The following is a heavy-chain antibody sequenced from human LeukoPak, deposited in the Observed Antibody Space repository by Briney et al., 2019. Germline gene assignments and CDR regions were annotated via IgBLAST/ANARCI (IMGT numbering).Heavy chain of an antibody. D-gene: IGHD2-2*01. CDR3: ARNAVPDRPFSGMDV. CDR1: GGTFSSYA. V-gene: IGHV1-69*13. Sequence: SVKVSCKASGGTFSSYAISWVRQAPGQGLEWMGGIIPIFGTANYAQKFQGRVTTTADESTSTAYMELSSLRSEDTAVYYCARNAVPDRPFSGMDVWGKGTTVTVSS. J-gene: IGHJ6*04. CDR2: IIPIFGTA.